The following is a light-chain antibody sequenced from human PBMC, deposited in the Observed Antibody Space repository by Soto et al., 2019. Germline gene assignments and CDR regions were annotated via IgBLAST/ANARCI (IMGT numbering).Light chain of an antibody. J-gene: IGKJ4*01. CDR1: QSVAGN. Sequence: IGMKHSPATLSVSQGETATLSCRASQSVAGNLAWYQQKPGQPPRLLIYGVSTRATGVPARFSGSGSETDFSLTISSLQIEDFALYYCQQSNNWPPLPFGGVTKV. CDR2: GVS. CDR3: QQSNNWPPLP. V-gene: IGKV3-15*01.